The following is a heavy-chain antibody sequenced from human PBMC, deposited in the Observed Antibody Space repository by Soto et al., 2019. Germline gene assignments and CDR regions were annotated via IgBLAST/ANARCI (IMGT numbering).Heavy chain of an antibody. Sequence: EASVKVSCKASGYTFTSYAMHWVRQAPGQRLEWMGWINTGNGNTKYSQKFQGRVTMTRDTSTSTVYMELGSLTSEDTAVYYCARSPYSSGSYYPIDYWGQGTLVTVSS. J-gene: IGHJ4*02. CDR2: INTGNGNT. V-gene: IGHV1-3*04. D-gene: IGHD3-22*01. CDR3: ARSPYSSGSYYPIDY. CDR1: GYTFTSYA.